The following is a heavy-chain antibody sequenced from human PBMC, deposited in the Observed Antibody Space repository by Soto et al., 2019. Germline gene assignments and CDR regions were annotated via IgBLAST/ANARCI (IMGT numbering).Heavy chain of an antibody. D-gene: IGHD2-15*01. V-gene: IGHV3-23*01. Sequence: EVHLLESGGDLVQPGGSLRLSCAASGFTFSNYAMNWVRQAPGKGLDWVSGISGSAGSTFYADSVKGRFTISRDNSKNSLYLHMNSPRSEDTARYYCAKSTGRYCSGGSYYLDDSFDYWGQGTLVTVSS. CDR1: GFTFSNYA. CDR3: AKSTGRYCSGGSYYLDDSFDY. CDR2: ISGSAGST. J-gene: IGHJ4*02.